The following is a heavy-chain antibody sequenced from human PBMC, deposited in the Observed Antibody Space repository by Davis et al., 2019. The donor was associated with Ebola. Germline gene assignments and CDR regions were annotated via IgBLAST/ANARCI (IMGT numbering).Heavy chain of an antibody. CDR1: GGSISSSIYY. Sequence: MPSETLSLTCTVSGGSISSSIYYWGWIRQPPGKGLEWIGSIYYSGSTYYNPSPKSRVTISVDTSKNQFSLKLSSVTAADTAVYYCAIIYGDYYNWFDPWGQGTLVAVSS. CDR2: IYYSGST. CDR3: AIIYGDYYNWFDP. J-gene: IGHJ5*02. D-gene: IGHD4-17*01. V-gene: IGHV4-39*01.